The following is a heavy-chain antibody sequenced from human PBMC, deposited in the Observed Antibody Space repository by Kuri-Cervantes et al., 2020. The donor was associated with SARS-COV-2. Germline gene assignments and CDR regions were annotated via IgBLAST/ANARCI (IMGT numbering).Heavy chain of an antibody. Sequence: ESLKISCAVCCGSFSGYYWCWSRHPPGKGLEWIGEIHHSGSTNYNPSLKSRVTITGDTSKNQFSLKLSSVTAADTAVYYCARNMDTAMVFDYWGQGTLVTVSS. CDR2: IHHSGST. CDR1: CGSFSGYY. CDR3: ARNMDTAMVFDY. D-gene: IGHD5-18*01. V-gene: IGHV4-34*01. J-gene: IGHJ4*02.